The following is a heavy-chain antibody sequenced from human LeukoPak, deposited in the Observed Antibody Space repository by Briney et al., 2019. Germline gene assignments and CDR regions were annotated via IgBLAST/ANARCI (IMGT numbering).Heavy chain of an antibody. CDR1: GFTFSSYG. D-gene: IGHD3-22*01. Sequence: GGSLRLSCAASGFTFSSYGMHWVRQAPGKGLEWVAFIRYDGSSKYYADSVKGRFTISRDNSKNTLYLQMNSLRAEDTAVYYCAKDPYYCDSSGHFDYWGQGTLVTVSS. CDR2: IRYDGSSK. V-gene: IGHV3-30*02. J-gene: IGHJ4*02. CDR3: AKDPYYCDSSGHFDY.